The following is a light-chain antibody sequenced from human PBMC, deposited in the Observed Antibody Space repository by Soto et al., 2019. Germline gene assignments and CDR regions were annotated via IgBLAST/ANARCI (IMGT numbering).Light chain of an antibody. CDR1: SSNIGAGYD. CDR2: DNS. V-gene: IGLV1-40*01. J-gene: IGLJ3*02. CDR3: QSYDSSLSGWV. Sequence: QSVLTQPPSVSGAPGQRVTISCTGSSSNIGAGYDVHWYQQLPGTAPKLLIYDNSNRPSGVPDRFSGSKSDTSASLAITGLQDEDEADYYCQSYDSSLSGWVFGGGTKVTVL.